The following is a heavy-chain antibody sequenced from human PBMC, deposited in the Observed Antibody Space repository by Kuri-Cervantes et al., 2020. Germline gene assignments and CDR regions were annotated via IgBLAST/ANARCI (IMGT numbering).Heavy chain of an antibody. CDR1: GFTFSSYG. CDR3: TRGRYSGYQIDY. Sequence: GESLKISCAASGFTFSSYGMHWVRQAPGKGLEWVAVIWYDGSNKYYADSVKGRFTISRDNSKNTLYLQMNSLKTEDTAVYYCTRGRYSGYQIDYWGQGTLVTVSS. D-gene: IGHD5-12*01. CDR2: IWYDGSNK. J-gene: IGHJ4*02. V-gene: IGHV3-33*01.